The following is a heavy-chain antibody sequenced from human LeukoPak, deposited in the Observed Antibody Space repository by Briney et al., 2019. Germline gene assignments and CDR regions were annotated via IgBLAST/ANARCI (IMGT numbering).Heavy chain of an antibody. D-gene: IGHD3-3*01. CDR1: GFTFSSYA. CDR3: ANHGFWSGYYFDY. V-gene: IGHV3-23*01. J-gene: IGHJ4*02. Sequence: GGSLRLSCAASGFTFSSYAMSWVRQAPGKGLEWVSAISGSGGSTYYADPVKGRFTISRDNSKNTLYLQMNSLRAEDTAVYYCANHGFWSGYYFDYWGQGTLVTVSS. CDR2: ISGSGGST.